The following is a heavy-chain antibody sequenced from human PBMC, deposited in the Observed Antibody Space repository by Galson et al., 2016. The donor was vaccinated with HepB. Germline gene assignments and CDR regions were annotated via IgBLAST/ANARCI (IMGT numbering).Heavy chain of an antibody. Sequence: SLRLSCAASGFTFSSYAMNWVRQALGKGLEWVSVISDSGDYIFYADSVKGRFTISRDNSKDTLYLQMNSLRAEDTATYFCAKAPPCRVPGCHMGRLDDWGQGALVTVSP. CDR2: ISDSGDYI. J-gene: IGHJ4*02. CDR3: AKAPPCRVPGCHMGRLDD. V-gene: IGHV3-23*01. D-gene: IGHD6-19*01. CDR1: GFTFSSYA.